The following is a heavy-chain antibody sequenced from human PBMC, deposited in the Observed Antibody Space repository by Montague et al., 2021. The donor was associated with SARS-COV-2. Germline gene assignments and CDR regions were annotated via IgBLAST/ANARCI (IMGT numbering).Heavy chain of an antibody. D-gene: IGHD2-15*01. Sequence: SETLSLTCTVSGGSISSSSYYWGWIRQPPGKGLEWIGSIYYSGSTYYNPSLKSRVTISVDTSKNQFSLKLSSVTAADTAVYYSARVISRQDKIVVVGLYCFDSWGQGTLVTVSS. J-gene: IGHJ4*02. CDR2: IYYSGST. V-gene: IGHV4-39*07. CDR1: GGSISSSSYY. CDR3: ARVISRQDKIVVVGLYCFDS.